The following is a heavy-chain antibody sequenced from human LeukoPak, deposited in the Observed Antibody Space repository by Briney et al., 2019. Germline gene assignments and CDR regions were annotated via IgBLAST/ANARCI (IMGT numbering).Heavy chain of an antibody. CDR3: ARGRPYSASYYDSDY. D-gene: IGHD1-26*01. J-gene: IGHJ4*02. V-gene: IGHV4-4*07. CDR2: IYASGST. Sequence: SETLSLTCSVSGGSISNYHWSWIRQPAGKGLEWIGRIYASGSTNHNPSLKSRLTMSVDTSKNQFSLKLSSVTAAGTAMYYCARGRPYSASYYDSDYWGQGTLVTVSS. CDR1: GGSISNYH.